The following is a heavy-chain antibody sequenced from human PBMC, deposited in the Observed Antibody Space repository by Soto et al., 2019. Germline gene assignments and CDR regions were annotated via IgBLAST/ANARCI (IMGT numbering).Heavy chain of an antibody. CDR3: AVAAVREILTEQSSGMAV. CDR1: GGTLSDYA. CDR2: IMPTVDSA. V-gene: IGHV1-69*13. J-gene: IGHJ6*02. D-gene: IGHD3-10*01. Sequence: SVKVSCKASGGTLSDYAVSWVRQARGQGLEWMGGIMPTVDSANYAQKFQGRLTITADESTSTANMELSSLTSDDTAIYYCAVAAVREILTEQSSGMAVWGQGTPVTVSS.